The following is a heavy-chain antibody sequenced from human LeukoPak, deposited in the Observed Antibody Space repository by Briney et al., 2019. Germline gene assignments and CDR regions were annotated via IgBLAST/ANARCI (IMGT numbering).Heavy chain of an antibody. Sequence: GGSLRLSCAASGFTFSSYWMSWVRQAPGKGLEWVADIKQDGSEKYYVDSVRGRFTISRDNAKNSLYLQMNSLRAEDTAVYYCATYSSRNAREFQSWGQGTLVTVSS. CDR2: IKQDGSEK. D-gene: IGHD2-2*01. J-gene: IGHJ1*01. CDR1: GFTFSSYW. CDR3: ATYSSRNAREFQS. V-gene: IGHV3-7*01.